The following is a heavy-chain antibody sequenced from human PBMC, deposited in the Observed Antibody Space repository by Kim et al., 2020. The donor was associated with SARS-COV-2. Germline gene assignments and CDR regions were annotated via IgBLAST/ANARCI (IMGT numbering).Heavy chain of an antibody. Sequence: SETLSLTCTVSGGSISSYYWSWIRQPPGKGLEWVGFIYYSGSTNYNLSLKSRVTISVDTSKNQFSLKLSYVTAADTAVYYFAGDALIPVKALVNAFDIWGQGTRVTVSS. CDR2: IYYSGST. V-gene: IGHV4-59*13. J-gene: IGHJ3*02. D-gene: IGHD2-21*01. CDR1: GGSISSYY. CDR3: AGDALIPVKALVNAFDI.